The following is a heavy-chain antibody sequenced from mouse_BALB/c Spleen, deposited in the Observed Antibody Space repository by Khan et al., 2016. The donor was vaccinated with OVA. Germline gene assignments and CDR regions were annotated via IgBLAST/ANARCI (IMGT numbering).Heavy chain of an antibody. D-gene: IGHD2-10*01. CDR1: GKTFTNYG. Sequence: GQDGPELKKPGETVKISCKASGKTFTNYGMNWVKQAPGKGLKWMGWINTYTGEPTYADDFKGRFAFSLEASASTAYLQINNLKDEDTATYFCSRPPYFSYVMVYWGQGTSVTVSS. CDR3: SRPPYFSYVMVY. CDR2: INTYTGEP. J-gene: IGHJ4*01. V-gene: IGHV9-3-1*01.